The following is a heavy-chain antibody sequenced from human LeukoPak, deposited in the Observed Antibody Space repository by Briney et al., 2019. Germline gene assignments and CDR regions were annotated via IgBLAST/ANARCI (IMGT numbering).Heavy chain of an antibody. Sequence: SETLSLTCTVSGGSISSHYWSWIRQPAGKGLEWIGRIYTSGTTKYNPSLKSRVTMSVDTSKNQFSLKLSSVTAADTAVYYCARDKRMGYYYYYGMDVWGQGTTVTVSS. CDR1: GGSISSHY. CDR3: ARDKRMGYYYYYGMDV. V-gene: IGHV4-4*07. CDR2: IYTSGTT. D-gene: IGHD5-24*01. J-gene: IGHJ6*02.